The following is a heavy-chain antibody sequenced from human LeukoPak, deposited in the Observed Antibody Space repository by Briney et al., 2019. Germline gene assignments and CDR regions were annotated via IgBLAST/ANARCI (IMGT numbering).Heavy chain of an antibody. D-gene: IGHD3-22*01. CDR1: GFTFSSYT. CDR2: ISSYGGST. J-gene: IGHJ6*03. V-gene: IGHV3-64*01. Sequence: GGSLRLSCAASGFTFSSYTMHWVRQAPGKGLEYVPGISSYGGSTYYANSVKGRFTISRDNSKNTLYLQMGSLRAEDMAVYYCARDLFITTNREYYYYMDVWGKGTTVTVSS. CDR3: ARDLFITTNREYYYYMDV.